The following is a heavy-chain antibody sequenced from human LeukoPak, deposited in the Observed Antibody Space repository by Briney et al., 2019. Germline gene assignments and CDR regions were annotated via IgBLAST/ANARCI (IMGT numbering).Heavy chain of an antibody. CDR2: ITSSSSYI. CDR1: GFTFSSYG. D-gene: IGHD3-3*01. V-gene: IGHV3-21*04. J-gene: IGHJ4*02. Sequence: GGSLRLSCAASGFTFSSYGMSWVRQAPGKGLEWVSSITSSSSYIYYADSVKGRFTISRDNAKNSLYLQMNSLRAEDTAVYYCARAYYDFWSGYPAYGYWGQGTLVTVSS. CDR3: ARAYYDFWSGYPAYGY.